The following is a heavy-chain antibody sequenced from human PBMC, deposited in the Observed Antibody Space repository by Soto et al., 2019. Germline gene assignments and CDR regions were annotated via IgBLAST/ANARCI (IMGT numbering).Heavy chain of an antibody. CDR3: AREMAGGEWDY. D-gene: IGHD2-8*02. Sequence: ASVKVSCKASGYTFTDYLIHWVRQAPGQGLEWLGYINTKSGAPDYPQNFRGRVILTSDTSTTTVYMDLTSLKSEDTAIYYCAREMAGGEWDYLGQGTLVTVSS. CDR2: INTKSGAP. CDR1: GYTFTDYL. J-gene: IGHJ4*02. V-gene: IGHV1-46*01.